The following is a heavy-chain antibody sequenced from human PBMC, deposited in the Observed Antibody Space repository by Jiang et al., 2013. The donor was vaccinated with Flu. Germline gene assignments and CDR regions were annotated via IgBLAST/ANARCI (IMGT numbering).Heavy chain of an antibody. CDR2: MKPSGGGT. Sequence: SGAEVKQPGASVKVSCKTSGYTFADYFIHWVRQAPGQGLEWMGLMKPSGGGTTYAQKFQGRVTVTRDTSTSTVYMELRSLRSEDTAVYYCARDLDTNGGSTHYYWGQGTLVTVSP. V-gene: IGHV1-46*01. J-gene: IGHJ4*02. CDR1: GYTFADYF. CDR3: ARDLDTNGGSTHYY. D-gene: IGHD4-23*01.